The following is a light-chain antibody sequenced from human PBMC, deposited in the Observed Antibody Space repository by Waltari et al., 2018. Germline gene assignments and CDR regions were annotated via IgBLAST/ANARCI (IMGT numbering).Light chain of an antibody. J-gene: IGLJ2*01. CDR3: SSYISSSTLEL. V-gene: IGLV2-14*03. CDR2: DVS. CDR1: SSDVGGYNY. Sequence: QSALTQPASVSGSPGQSITISCTGTSSDVGGYNYVSWYQQPPGKAPKLMISDVSSRPSGVANRVSGSKSGNTASLTISGLQAEDEADYYCSSYISSSTLELFGGGTSLTVL.